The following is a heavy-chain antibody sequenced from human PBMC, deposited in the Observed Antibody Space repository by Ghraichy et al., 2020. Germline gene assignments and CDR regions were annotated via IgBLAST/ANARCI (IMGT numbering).Heavy chain of an antibody. CDR1: GYTFTSYY. J-gene: IGHJ6*02. D-gene: IGHD3-10*01. V-gene: IGHV1-46*03. CDR2: INPSGGST. Sequence: ASVKVSCKASGYTFTSYYMHWVRQAPGQGLEWMGIINPSGGSTSYAQKFQGRVTMTRDTSTSTVYMELSSLRSEDTAVYYCARARITMVRGVMVQLRYGMDVWGQGTTVTVSS. CDR3: ARARITMVRGVMVQLRYGMDV.